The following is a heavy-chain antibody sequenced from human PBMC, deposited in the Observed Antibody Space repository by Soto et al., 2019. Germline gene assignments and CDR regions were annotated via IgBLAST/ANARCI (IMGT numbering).Heavy chain of an antibody. CDR2: ISPYNGNT. D-gene: IGHD1-26*01. CDR1: GYTFPTCG. CDR3: ARDPQFSGSLSGGGDAFDI. J-gene: IGHJ3*02. Sequence: QVQLVQSGAEVKKTGASVKVSCKASGYTFPTCGITWVRQAPGQGLEWMGWISPYNGNTKYAQKIQGRVTMTTDTSTSTAYMELRSLRSDDTAVYYCARDPQFSGSLSGGGDAFDIWGQGTMVTVSS. V-gene: IGHV1-18*01.